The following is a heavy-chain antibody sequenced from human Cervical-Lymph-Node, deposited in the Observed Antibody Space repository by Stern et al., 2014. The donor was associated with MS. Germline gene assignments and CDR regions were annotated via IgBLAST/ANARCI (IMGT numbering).Heavy chain of an antibody. CDR2: ISDTGTT. CDR3: ARDPSTTASDWFFDL. CDR1: GCAVSDYY. Sequence: QVQLQESGPGLVKPSETLSLTCTVSGCAVSDYYWTWIRQRPGKGLEWIGYISDTGTTNYNPSLHSRVTITLDTSQNQVSLRLRSVTAADTAVYYCARDPSTTASDWFFDLWGRGSLVTVSS. J-gene: IGHJ2*01. D-gene: IGHD2-21*02. V-gene: IGHV4-59*02.